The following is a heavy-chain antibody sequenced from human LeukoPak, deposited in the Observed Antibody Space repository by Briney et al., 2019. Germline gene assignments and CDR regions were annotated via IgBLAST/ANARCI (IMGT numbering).Heavy chain of an antibody. D-gene: IGHD2-2*01. V-gene: IGHV3-21*01. J-gene: IGHJ3*02. Sequence: PGGSLRLSCAASGFTFSSYSMNWVRQAPGKGLEWVSSISSSSSYIYYADSVKGRFTISRDNAKNSLYLQMNSLRAEDTAVYYCARAHADIVVVPAAMQGSGDAFDIWGQGTMVTVSS. CDR1: GFTFSSYS. CDR2: ISSSSSYI. CDR3: ARAHADIVVVPAAMQGSGDAFDI.